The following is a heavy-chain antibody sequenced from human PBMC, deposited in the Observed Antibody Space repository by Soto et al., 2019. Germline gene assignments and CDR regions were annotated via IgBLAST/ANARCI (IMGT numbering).Heavy chain of an antibody. D-gene: IGHD5-12*01. Sequence: EVQVVESGGDLVQPGGSLRLSCAASGFTIRNYAMCWVRQAPGKALEWVSGISGGSDRTYYADSVKGRFTIFKDNSKDTLSLQMSCLRVEDAAVYHCEGSWTWGQGTMVTVSS. CDR3: EGSWT. CDR2: ISGGSDRT. CDR1: GFTIRNYA. J-gene: IGHJ3*01. V-gene: IGHV3-23*04.